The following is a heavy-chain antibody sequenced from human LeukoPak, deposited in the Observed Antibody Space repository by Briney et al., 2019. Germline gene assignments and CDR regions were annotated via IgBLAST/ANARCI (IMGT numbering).Heavy chain of an antibody. V-gene: IGHV4-61*02. CDR3: ARDKWELLGTFDI. D-gene: IGHD1-26*01. J-gene: IGHJ3*02. Sequence: PSETLSLTCTVSGDSISSGDYYWSWIRQSAGKGLEWVGRIYTTGSTNYNPSLKSRVTLSVDTSKNQFSLYLTSVTAADTAVYYCARDKWELLGTFDIWGQGTMVTVSS. CDR1: GDSISSGDYY. CDR2: IYTTGST.